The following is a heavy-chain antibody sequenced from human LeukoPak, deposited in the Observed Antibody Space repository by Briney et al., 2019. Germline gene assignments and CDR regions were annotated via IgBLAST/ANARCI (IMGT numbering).Heavy chain of an antibody. CDR1: GGSISSYY. V-gene: IGHV4-59*08. Sequence: PSEPLSLTCTVSGGSISSYYWSWFRQPPGKGLEWIGYIYYSGSTNYNPSLKSRVTISVDTSKNQFSLKLSSVTAADTAVYYCARGEYRDGCTEGDFNWGSFTSNYYGMDVWGQGTTVTVSS. CDR2: IYYSGST. J-gene: IGHJ6*02. D-gene: IGHD5-24*01. CDR3: ARGEYRDGCTEGDFNWGSFTSNYYGMDV.